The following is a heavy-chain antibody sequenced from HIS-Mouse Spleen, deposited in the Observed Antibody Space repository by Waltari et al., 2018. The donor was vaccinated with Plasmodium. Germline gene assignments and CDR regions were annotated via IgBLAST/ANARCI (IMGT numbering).Heavy chain of an antibody. V-gene: IGHV4-34*01. D-gene: IGHD3-3*01. CDR3: ARVTSSGVYWYFDL. CDR2: INHSGST. J-gene: IGHJ2*01. CDR1: GGSFSGYS. Sequence: QVQLQQWGAGLLKPSETLCLICAVYGGSFSGYSWSWFRQPPGKGLEWIGEINHSGSTNYNPSLKSRVTISVDTSKNQFSLKLSSVTAADTAVYYCARVTSSGVYWYFDLWGRGTLVTVSS.